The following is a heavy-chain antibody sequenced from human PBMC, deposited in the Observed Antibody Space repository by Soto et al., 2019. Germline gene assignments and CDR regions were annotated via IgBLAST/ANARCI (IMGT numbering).Heavy chain of an antibody. D-gene: IGHD4-17*01. CDR2: IYYSGST. CDR1: GGSISSSSYY. Sequence: SETLSLTCTVSGGSISSSSYYWGWIRQPPGKGLEWIGSIYYSGSTYYNPSLKSRVTISVDTSKNQFSLKLSSVTAADTVVYYCARVYGDYVNWYFDLWGRGTLVTVSS. V-gene: IGHV4-39*01. CDR3: ARVYGDYVNWYFDL. J-gene: IGHJ2*01.